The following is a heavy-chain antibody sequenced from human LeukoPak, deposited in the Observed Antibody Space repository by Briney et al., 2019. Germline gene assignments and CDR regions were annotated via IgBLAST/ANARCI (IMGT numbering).Heavy chain of an antibody. V-gene: IGHV4-34*01. CDR1: GGSFSGYY. Sequence: SETLSLTCAVYGGSFSGYYWSWIRQPPGEGLEWIGEINHSGSTNYNPSLKSRVTISVDTSKNQFSLKLSSVTAADTAVYYCARGLSSAPYDSSGYYVASYYFDYWGQGTLVTVSS. J-gene: IGHJ4*02. D-gene: IGHD3-22*01. CDR3: ARGLSSAPYDSSGYYVASYYFDY. CDR2: INHSGST.